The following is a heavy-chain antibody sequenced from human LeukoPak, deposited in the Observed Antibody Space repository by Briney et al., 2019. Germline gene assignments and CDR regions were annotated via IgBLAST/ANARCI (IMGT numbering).Heavy chain of an antibody. CDR3: AKPNSSGWYSFDY. J-gene: IGHJ4*02. D-gene: IGHD6-19*01. CDR1: GLTFSSYA. CDR2: ISGSGGST. V-gene: IGHV3-23*01. Sequence: GGSLRLSCAASGLTFSSYAVSWVRQAPGKGLEWVSAISGSGGSTYSADSVKGRFTISRDNSKNTLYLQINSLRAEDTAVYYCAKPNSSGWYSFDYWGQGSQLTVSS.